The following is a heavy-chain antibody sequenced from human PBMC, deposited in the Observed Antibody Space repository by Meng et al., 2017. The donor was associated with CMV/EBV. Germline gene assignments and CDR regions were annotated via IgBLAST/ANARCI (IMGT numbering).Heavy chain of an antibody. CDR2: INAGDGNR. V-gene: IGHV1-3*01. Sequence: QVQLVQSGAEVKKPGASVKVSCKASGYTFTGYGIHWVRQAPGQRLEWMGWINAGDGNRKYSQKFQDRATITRDTSASTAYMELSSLRSEDTAVYYCARGNGVAHDYWGQGTLVTVSS. J-gene: IGHJ4*02. CDR1: GYTFTGYG. D-gene: IGHD3-3*01. CDR3: ARGNGVAHDY.